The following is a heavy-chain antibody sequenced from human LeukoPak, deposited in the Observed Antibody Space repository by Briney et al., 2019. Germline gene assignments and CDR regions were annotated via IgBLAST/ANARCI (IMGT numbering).Heavy chain of an antibody. Sequence: GGSLRLSCAASGFTFHDFSMHWVRQAPGKGLEWVAVIWYDGSNKYYADSVKGRFTISRDNSRNALYLQMNSLKAEDTAVYYCARPPMVRGVIITGDDVFDIWGQGTMVTVSS. CDR3: ARPPMVRGVIITGDDVFDI. D-gene: IGHD3-10*01. CDR1: GFTFHDFS. CDR2: IWYDGSNK. V-gene: IGHV3-33*08. J-gene: IGHJ3*02.